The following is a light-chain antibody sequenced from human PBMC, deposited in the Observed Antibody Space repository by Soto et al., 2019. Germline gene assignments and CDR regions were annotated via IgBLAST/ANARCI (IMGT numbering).Light chain of an antibody. Sequence: QSVLTQPPSASGSPGRSVAISCTGTSSDVGGYNYVSWYQQHPGKAPKLMIYWVNKRPSGVPARFSGSKSVNTASLTVSGPQAEDETDNSCSSYAGSSNVFGTGTKANVL. CDR3: SSYAGSSNV. CDR2: WVN. CDR1: SSDVGGYNY. V-gene: IGLV2-8*01. J-gene: IGLJ1*01.